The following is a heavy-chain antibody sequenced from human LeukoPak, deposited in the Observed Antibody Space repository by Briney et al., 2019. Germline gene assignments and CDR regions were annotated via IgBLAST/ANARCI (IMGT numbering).Heavy chain of an antibody. D-gene: IGHD3-3*01. V-gene: IGHV1-3*01. CDR1: GYTFTSYG. Sequence: GASVKVSCKASGYTFTSYGISWVRQAPGQGLEWMGWINAGNGNTKYSQKFQGRVTITRDTSASTAYMELSSLRSEDTAVYYCARDLSGRVLDFWSGYGWLDPWGQGTLVTVSS. CDR3: ARDLSGRVLDFWSGYGWLDP. J-gene: IGHJ5*02. CDR2: INAGNGNT.